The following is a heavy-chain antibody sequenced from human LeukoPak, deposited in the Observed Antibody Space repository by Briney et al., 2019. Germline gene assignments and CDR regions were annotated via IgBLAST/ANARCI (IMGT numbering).Heavy chain of an antibody. CDR2: IYYSGST. CDR1: GGSINSGGYY. V-gene: IGHV4-31*03. D-gene: IGHD4-11*01. J-gene: IGHJ4*02. Sequence: SQTLSLTCSVSGGSINSGGYYRSWIRQHPGKGLEWIGYIYYSGSTYYNPSLKSRVSILVDTSKNQFSLKLSSVTAADTAVYYCARRLQGYSNGGGGFDYWGQGTLVTVSS. CDR3: ARRLQGYSNGGGGFDY.